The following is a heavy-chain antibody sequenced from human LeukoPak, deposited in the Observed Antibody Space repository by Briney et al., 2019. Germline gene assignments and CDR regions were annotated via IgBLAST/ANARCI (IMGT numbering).Heavy chain of an antibody. CDR1: GGSISISNW. V-gene: IGHV4-4*02. CDR2: IDHSGST. CDR3: ASREGYCSGGSCYRWGY. D-gene: IGHD2-15*01. J-gene: IGHJ4*02. Sequence: KPSGTLSLTCAVSGGSISISNWWTWVRQPPGKGLEWIGEIDHSGSTNYNPSLKSRVTISLDKSKNHFSLNLCSVTAADTAVYYCASREGYCSGGSCYRWGYWGQGTLVTVSS.